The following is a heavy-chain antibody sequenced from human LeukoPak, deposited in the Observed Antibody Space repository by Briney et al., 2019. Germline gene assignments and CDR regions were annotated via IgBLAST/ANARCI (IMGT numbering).Heavy chain of an antibody. D-gene: IGHD2-15*01. CDR1: GFTFSNYG. CDR3: ARDCCSGGGPLDI. J-gene: IGHJ4*02. Sequence: GGSLRLSCAASGFTFSNYGMAWVRQAPGKXLEWVSTIAVVGGNTHYADSVEGRFTISRQDSNNALHLQLNSLRAEDTAIYYCARDCCSGGGPLDIWGQGTLVTVSS. CDR2: IAVVGGNT. V-gene: IGHV3-23*01.